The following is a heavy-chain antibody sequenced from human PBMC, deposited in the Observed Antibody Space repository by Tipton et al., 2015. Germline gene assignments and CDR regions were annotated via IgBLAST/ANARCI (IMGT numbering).Heavy chain of an antibody. V-gene: IGHV4-4*02. D-gene: IGHD2-8*02. CDR2: IYHSGDA. CDR3: ARRSLVGQEGLDS. Sequence: TLSLTCAVSGDSISSINWWSWVRQPPGKGLEWIGQIYHSGDANCNPSLTSRATLSVDMSNNYFSLKLTSVTAADTAVYYCARRSLVGQEGLDSWGQGTLVTVSS. CDR1: GDSISSINW. J-gene: IGHJ4*02.